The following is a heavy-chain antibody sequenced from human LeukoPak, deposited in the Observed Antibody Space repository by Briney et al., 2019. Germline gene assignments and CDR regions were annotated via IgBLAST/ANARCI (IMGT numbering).Heavy chain of an antibody. CDR1: GFTFSSYS. J-gene: IGHJ4*02. CDR2: ISSSSSTI. Sequence: GGSLRLSCAASGFTFSSYSMNWVRQAPGKGLGWVSYISSSSSTIYYADSVKGRFTISRDNAKNSLYLQMNSLRAEDTAVYYCARESGAITGTEGFDYWGQGTLVTVSS. CDR3: ARESGAITGTEGFDY. V-gene: IGHV3-48*01. D-gene: IGHD1-20*01.